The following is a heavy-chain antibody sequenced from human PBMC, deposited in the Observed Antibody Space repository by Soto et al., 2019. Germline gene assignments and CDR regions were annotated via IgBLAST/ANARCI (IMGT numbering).Heavy chain of an antibody. J-gene: IGHJ5*02. V-gene: IGHV4-4*02. Sequence: QVQLQESGPGLVKPSGTLSLTCAVSGGSISSSNWWSWVRQPPGKGLEWIGEIYHSGSTNYNPSPRTRATKSVDKPKDQSSLKLSSVTAADTAVYYCARDYMVRGVMRWFDPWGPGPLVTVSS. D-gene: IGHD3-10*01. CDR2: IYHSGST. CDR1: GGSISSSNW. CDR3: ARDYMVRGVMRWFDP.